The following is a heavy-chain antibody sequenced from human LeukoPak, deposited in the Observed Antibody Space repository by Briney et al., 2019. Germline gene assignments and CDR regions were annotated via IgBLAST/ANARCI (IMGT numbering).Heavy chain of an antibody. V-gene: IGHV3-23*01. D-gene: IGHD5-18*01. CDR3: AKDRDTAMISYYFDY. Sequence: GGSLRLSCAASGFTFSFYAMSWVRQAPGKGLEWVSAITGSGGSTYYADSVKGRFTISRDNSKNTLYPQMNSLRAEDMAVYYCAKDRDTAMISYYFDYWGQGTLVTVSS. J-gene: IGHJ4*02. CDR2: ITGSGGST. CDR1: GFTFSFYA.